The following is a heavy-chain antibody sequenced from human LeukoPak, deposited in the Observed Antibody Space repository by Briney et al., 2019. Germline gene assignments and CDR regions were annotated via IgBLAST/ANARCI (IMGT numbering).Heavy chain of an antibody. J-gene: IGHJ5*02. CDR1: GGSFSGYY. D-gene: IGHD2-2*01. Sequence: SETLSLTCAVYGGSFSGYYWSWIRQPPGKGREWIGEINHSGSTNYNPSLKSRVTISVDTSKNQFSLKLSSVTAADTAVYYCARQTIVVVPAAKGPGWFDPWGQGTLVTVSS. CDR2: INHSGST. CDR3: ARQTIVVVPAAKGPGWFDP. V-gene: IGHV4-34*01.